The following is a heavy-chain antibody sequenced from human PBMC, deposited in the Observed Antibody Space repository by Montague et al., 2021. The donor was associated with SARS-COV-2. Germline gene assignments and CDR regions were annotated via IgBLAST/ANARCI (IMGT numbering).Heavy chain of an antibody. V-gene: IGHV4-59*11. J-gene: IGHJ5*02. D-gene: IGHD4-17*01. CDR3: AREVTTGIDWFDP. CDR2: VNYGGST. CDR1: SGSISSHY. Sequence: SETLSLTCTVSSGSISSHYWSWIRQPPGKGLEWIGYVNYGGSTNYNPSLKSRVSISLDTSKNQFSLRLNSVTAADTAVYYCAREVTTGIDWFDPWGQGTLVIVSS.